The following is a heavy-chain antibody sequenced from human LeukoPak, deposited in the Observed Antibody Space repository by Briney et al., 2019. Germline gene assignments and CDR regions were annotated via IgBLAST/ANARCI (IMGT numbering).Heavy chain of an antibody. CDR3: ARDSEVMVRVNYYYYYMDV. V-gene: IGHV3-23*01. J-gene: IGHJ6*03. Sequence: GGSLRLSCAASGFTFSSSAMSWVRRAPGKGLEWVSTISGSGSGSSTYYADSVKGRFTISRDNSKNTLYLQMNSLRAEDTAVYYCARDSEVMVRVNYYYYYMDVWGKGTTVTISS. D-gene: IGHD3-10*01. CDR2: ISGSGSGSST. CDR1: GFTFSSSA.